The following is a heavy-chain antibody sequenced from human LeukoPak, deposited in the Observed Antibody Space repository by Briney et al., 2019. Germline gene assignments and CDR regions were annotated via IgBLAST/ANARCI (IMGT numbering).Heavy chain of an antibody. CDR2: IYYSGNT. D-gene: IGHD5-12*01. V-gene: IGHV4-39*07. J-gene: IGHJ4*02. CDR3: ARYHNGYDDY. Sequence: PSETLSLTCTVSGGSISSSSYYWGWIRQPPGKGLEWIGSIYYSGNTYYNPSLKSRVTISTDTSKNQFSLKLSSVTAADTALYYCARYHNGYDDYWGQGTRVTVSS. CDR1: GGSISSSSYY.